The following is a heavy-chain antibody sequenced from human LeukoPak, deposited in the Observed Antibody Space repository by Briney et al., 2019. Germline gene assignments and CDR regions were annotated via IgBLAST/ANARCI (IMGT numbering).Heavy chain of an antibody. CDR2: MNSNSGNT. D-gene: IGHD3-16*01. CDR3: ARIYYDYVWGYPSGWFDP. CDR1: GYTFTSYD. J-gene: IGHJ5*02. V-gene: IGHV1-8*03. Sequence: ASVKVSCKASGYTFTSYDINWVRQATGQGLEWMGWMNSNSGNTGYAQKFQGRVTITRNTSISTAYMELSSLRSEDTAVHYCARIYYDYVWGYPSGWFDPWGQGTLVTVSS.